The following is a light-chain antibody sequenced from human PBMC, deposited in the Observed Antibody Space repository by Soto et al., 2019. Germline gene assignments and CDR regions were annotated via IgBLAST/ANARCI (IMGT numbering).Light chain of an antibody. Sequence: EIVLTQSPATLSLSPGERATLSCRASQSVSNYLAWYQQKPGQAPRLLIYDASTRATGIPARFSGGGSGTEFTLTISSLQPDDFGTYYCQEYNSYTGTFGPGTKVDIK. J-gene: IGKJ1*01. CDR1: QSVSNY. CDR3: QEYNSYTGT. V-gene: IGKV3-11*01. CDR2: DAS.